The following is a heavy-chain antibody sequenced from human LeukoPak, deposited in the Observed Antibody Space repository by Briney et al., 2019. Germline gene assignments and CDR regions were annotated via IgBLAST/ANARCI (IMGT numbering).Heavy chain of an antibody. CDR3: ARGRQY. CDR2: INHSGST. V-gene: IGHV4-34*01. J-gene: IGHJ4*02. CDR1: GGSFSGYY. Sequence: SETLSLTCAVYGGSFSGYYWSWIRQPPGKGLEWIGEINHSGSTNYNPSLKSRVTISVDTSKNQFSLKLSSVTAADTAVYYCARGRQYWGQGTLVTVSS.